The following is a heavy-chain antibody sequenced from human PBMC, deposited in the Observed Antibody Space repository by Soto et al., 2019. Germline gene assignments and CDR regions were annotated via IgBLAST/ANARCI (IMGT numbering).Heavy chain of an antibody. Sequence: PGGSLRLSCAASGFTFSSYGMHWVRQAPGKGLEWVAVISYDGSNKYYADSVKGRFTISRDNSKNTLYLQMNSLRAEDTAAYYCEKQQTKPRSSPLLMDVWGQGTTVTVSS. J-gene: IGHJ6*02. CDR2: ISYDGSNK. V-gene: IGHV3-30*18. CDR3: EKQQTKPRSSPLLMDV. CDR1: GFTFSSYG. D-gene: IGHD2-15*01.